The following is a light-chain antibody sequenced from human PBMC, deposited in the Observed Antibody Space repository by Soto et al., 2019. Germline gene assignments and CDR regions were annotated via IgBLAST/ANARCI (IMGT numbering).Light chain of an antibody. V-gene: IGKV3-20*01. J-gene: IGKJ1*01. CDR3: QQCGSSPWT. Sequence: IVLAQSPGPLSLTTGERATLSCRASQSVSSYYLAWYQQKPGQAPRLLIYAASSRATGIPDRFSGGGSGTDFTLTISRLEPEDFAVYYCQQCGSSPWTFGQGT. CDR2: AAS. CDR1: QSVSSYY.